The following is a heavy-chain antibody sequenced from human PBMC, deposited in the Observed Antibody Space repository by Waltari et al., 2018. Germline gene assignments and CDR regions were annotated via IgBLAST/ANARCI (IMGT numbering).Heavy chain of an antibody. D-gene: IGHD3-22*01. Sequence: QMQLVQSGAEVQKPGASVQVSCKASGYTFTGYYMHWVRQAPGPGLELMGRINPNSGGTNYAQKFQGRVTMTRDTSISTAYMELSRLRSDDTAVYYCARGPTQYYYDSSGFPLHWGQGTLVTVSS. CDR1: GYTFTGYY. V-gene: IGHV1-2*06. CDR2: INPNSGGT. J-gene: IGHJ4*02. CDR3: ARGPTQYYYDSSGFPLH.